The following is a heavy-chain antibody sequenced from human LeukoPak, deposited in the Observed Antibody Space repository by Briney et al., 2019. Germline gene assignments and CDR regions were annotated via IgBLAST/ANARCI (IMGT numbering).Heavy chain of an antibody. CDR2: INPKSGKT. V-gene: IGHV1-8*01. Sequence: ASVKVSFKAAGYTFTSYDINWVRQATGQGLEWMGCINPKSGKTGYAQKSQGRGTTTRNSSTSTAYTELSSLRSEERTVYYCARGISRLITIFVVVILYYYYMDVWGKGTTVTVSS. J-gene: IGHJ6*03. D-gene: IGHD3-3*01. CDR3: ARGISRLITIFVVVILYYYYMDV. CDR1: GYTFTSYD.